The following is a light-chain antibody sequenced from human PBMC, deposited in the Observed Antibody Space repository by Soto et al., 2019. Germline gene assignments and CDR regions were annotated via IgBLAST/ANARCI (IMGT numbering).Light chain of an antibody. Sequence: SALTQPASVSGSPGQSITISCTGTSSDVGSYNYVSWYQQHPGKAPKLMIYEVSNRPSGVSNRFSGSKSGNTASLTISGLQAEDEANYYCSSYTSISTRMFGGGTQLTVL. V-gene: IGLV2-14*01. CDR2: EVS. CDR3: SSYTSISTRM. J-gene: IGLJ3*02. CDR1: SSDVGSYNY.